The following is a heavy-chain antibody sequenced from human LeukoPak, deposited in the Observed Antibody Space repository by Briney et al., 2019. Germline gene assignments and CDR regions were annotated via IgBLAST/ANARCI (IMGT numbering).Heavy chain of an antibody. V-gene: IGHV4-39*07. Sequence: SETLSLTCTVSGGSISSSSYYWGWIRQPPGKGLEWIGSIYYSGNTYYNASLKSRVTISVDTSKNQFSLRLSSVTAADTAVYYCARVTGYMTEDYFDYWGQGTLITVSS. J-gene: IGHJ4*02. CDR2: IYYSGNT. D-gene: IGHD6-13*01. CDR3: ARVTGYMTEDYFDY. CDR1: GGSISSSSYY.